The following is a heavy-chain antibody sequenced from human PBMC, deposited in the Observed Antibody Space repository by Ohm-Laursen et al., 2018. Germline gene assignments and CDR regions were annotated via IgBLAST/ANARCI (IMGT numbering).Heavy chain of an antibody. J-gene: IGHJ4*02. Sequence: TLSLTCTVSGGSISGYYWSWIRQSPGQGLEYIGFIYSGGNTNYNPSLKNRVTMSVDTSKNQFSLKLSSVTAADTAVYYCARVGRRSTQGLVRGYSYGKSNFDYWGQGTLVTVSS. CDR2: IYSGGNT. CDR3: ARVGRRSTQGLVRGYSYGKSNFDY. V-gene: IGHV4-59*12. CDR1: GGSISGYY. D-gene: IGHD5-18*01.